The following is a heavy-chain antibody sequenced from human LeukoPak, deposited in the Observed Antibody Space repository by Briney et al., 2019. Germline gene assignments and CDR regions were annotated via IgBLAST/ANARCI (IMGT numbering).Heavy chain of an antibody. CDR2: ISSDGGST. D-gene: IGHD5-24*01. CDR1: GFTFSSYA. Sequence: GGSLRLSCAASGFTFSSYAMHWVRQAPGKGLEYVSAISSDGGSTYYANSVKGRFTISRDNSKNTLYLQMGSLRAEDMAVYYCARGGCREASDYWGQGTLVTVSS. J-gene: IGHJ4*02. V-gene: IGHV3-64*01. CDR3: ARGGCREASDY.